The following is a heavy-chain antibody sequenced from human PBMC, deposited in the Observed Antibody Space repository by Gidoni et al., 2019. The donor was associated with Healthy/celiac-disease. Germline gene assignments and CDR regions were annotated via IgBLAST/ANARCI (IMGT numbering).Heavy chain of an antibody. J-gene: IGHJ4*02. CDR1: GGSFSGYY. D-gene: IGHD3-10*01. V-gene: IGHV4-34*01. CDR3: ARGTGGFGELLDY. CDR2: INHSGST. Sequence: QVQLPQWGAGLLKPSATLSLTCAVSGGSFSGYYWSWIRQPPGKGLEWIGEINHSGSTNYNPSLKSRVTISVDTSKNQFSLKLSSVTAADTAVYYCARGTGGFGELLDYWGQGTLVTVSS.